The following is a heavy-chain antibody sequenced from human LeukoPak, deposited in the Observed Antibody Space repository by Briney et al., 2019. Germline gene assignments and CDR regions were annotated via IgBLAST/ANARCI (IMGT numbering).Heavy chain of an antibody. Sequence: SETLFLTCTVSGGSISSSSYYWGWIRQPPGKGLEWIGSIYYSGSTYYNPSLKSRVTISVDTSKNQFSLKLSSVTAADTAVYYCARRSSAMTTVTKKYYYYMDVWGKGTTVTVSS. J-gene: IGHJ6*03. V-gene: IGHV4-39*01. CDR1: GGSISSSSYY. CDR2: IYYSGST. D-gene: IGHD4-17*01. CDR3: ARRSSAMTTVTKKYYYYMDV.